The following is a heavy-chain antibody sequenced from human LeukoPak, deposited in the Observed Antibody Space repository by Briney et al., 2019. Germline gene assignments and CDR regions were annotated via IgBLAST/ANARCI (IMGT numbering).Heavy chain of an antibody. CDR3: AKGGYDYVWGSYRYPSDY. D-gene: IGHD3-16*02. J-gene: IGHJ4*02. CDR1: GFTFSSYA. V-gene: IGHV3-23*01. Sequence: PGGSLRLSCAASGFTFSSYAMSWVRQAPGKGLEWVSAISGSGGSTYYADSVKGRFTISRDNSKNTLYLQMNSLRAEDTAVYYCAKGGYDYVWGSYRYPSDYWGQGTLVTVSS. CDR2: ISGSGGST.